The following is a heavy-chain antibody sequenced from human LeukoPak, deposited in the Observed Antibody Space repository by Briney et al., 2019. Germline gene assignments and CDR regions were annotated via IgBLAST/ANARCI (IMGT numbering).Heavy chain of an antibody. CDR1: GGSFSGYY. CDR3: ARGWITIFGGWFDP. D-gene: IGHD3-3*01. J-gene: IGHJ5*02. V-gene: IGHV4-34*01. CDR2: INHSGST. Sequence: SETLSLTCAAYGGSFSGYYWSWIRQPPGKGLEWIGEINHSGSTNYNPSLKSRVTISVDTSKNQFSLKLSSVTAADTAVYYCARGWITIFGGWFDPWGQGTLVTVSS.